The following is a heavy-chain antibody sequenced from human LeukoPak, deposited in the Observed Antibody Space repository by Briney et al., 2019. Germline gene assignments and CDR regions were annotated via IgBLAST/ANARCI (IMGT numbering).Heavy chain of an antibody. V-gene: IGHV3-30*02. CDR1: GFTFSSYG. J-gene: IGHJ6*02. Sequence: GGSLRFSCAASGFTFSSYGMHWVRQAPGKGLEWVAVIWYDGSNKYYADSVKGRFTISRDNSKNTLYLQMNSLRAEDTAVYYCAKDLSPVVVPAAPGIGMDVWGQGTTVTVSS. CDR2: IWYDGSNK. D-gene: IGHD2-2*01. CDR3: AKDLSPVVVPAAPGIGMDV.